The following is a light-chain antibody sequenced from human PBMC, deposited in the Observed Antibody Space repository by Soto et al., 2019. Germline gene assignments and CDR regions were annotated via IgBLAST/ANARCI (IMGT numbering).Light chain of an antibody. CDR3: QRASSFPWA. V-gene: IGKV3-11*01. CDR1: QTITTE. CDR2: DAS. J-gene: IGKJ1*01. Sequence: EILFTQSPATLFLSPGEKATLSCRASQTITTELAWYQQKPGQPPRLLIYDASNRATGIPARFSGSGSGTDFTPTISSLQPEDFASYYCQRASSFPWAFGQGTKVHIK.